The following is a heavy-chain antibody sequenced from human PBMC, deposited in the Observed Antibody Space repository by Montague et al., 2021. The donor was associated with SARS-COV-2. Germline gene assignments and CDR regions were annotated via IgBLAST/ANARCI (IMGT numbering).Heavy chain of an antibody. CDR2: VSDSGS. D-gene: IGHD3-9*01. CDR3: ARHRNDHDILTAYSTPFYYDMDV. CDR1: GGSNSRYY. J-gene: IGHJ6*02. V-gene: IGHV4-59*08. Sequence: SETLSLTCTVSGGSNSRYYWSWIRQPPGKGLEWIGYVSDSGSDYXPSLKNRVSISFDTSKKLLSLSLSSFTAADTAIYYYARHRNDHDILTAYSTPFYYDMDVWGQGTMVTVSS.